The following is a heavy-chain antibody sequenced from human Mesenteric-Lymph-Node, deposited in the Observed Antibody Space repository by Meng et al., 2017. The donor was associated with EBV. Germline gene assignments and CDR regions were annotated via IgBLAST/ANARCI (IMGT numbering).Heavy chain of an antibody. CDR1: GGSFSNFD. V-gene: IGHV4-34*02. Sequence: LEQGGTGPLKPSETLSLTGDVAGGSFSNFDWSWIRPTPGKGLKWIGEIHHSRSANYNPSLKRRVTISIDTTKNQFSLRLNSVTAADTAVYYCAKGVQVAWRFDPWGQGTLVTVSS. CDR2: IHHSRSA. J-gene: IGHJ5*02. D-gene: IGHD2-15*01. CDR3: AKGVQVAWRFDP.